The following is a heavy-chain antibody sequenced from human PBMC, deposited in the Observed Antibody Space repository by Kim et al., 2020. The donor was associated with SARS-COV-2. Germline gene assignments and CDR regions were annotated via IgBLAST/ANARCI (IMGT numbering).Heavy chain of an antibody. V-gene: IGHV3-9*01. CDR2: ISWNSGSI. CDR3: AKDIYGGNSEGPGGFDY. J-gene: IGHJ4*02. Sequence: GGSLRLSCAASGFTFDDYAMHWVRQAPGKGLEWVSGISWNSGSIGYADSVKGRFTISRDNAKNSLYLQMNSLRAEDTALYYCAKDIYGGNSEGPGGFDYWGQGTLVTVSS. D-gene: IGHD4-17*01. CDR1: GFTFDDYA.